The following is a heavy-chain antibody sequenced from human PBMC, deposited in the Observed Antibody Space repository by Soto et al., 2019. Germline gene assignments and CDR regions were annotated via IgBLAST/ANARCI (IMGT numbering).Heavy chain of an antibody. CDR1: GLTFTTYS. CDR2: ISGSSAHI. CDR3: ASAPGLYYFDS. V-gene: IGHV3-21*06. J-gene: IGHJ4*02. Sequence: LRLSCAASGLTFTTYSMNWVRQAPGKGLEWVSSISGSSAHIYYAGSVKGRFTISRDNTKSLLYLQMNSLRAEDTAVYYCASAPGLYYFDSWGQGTLVTVSS.